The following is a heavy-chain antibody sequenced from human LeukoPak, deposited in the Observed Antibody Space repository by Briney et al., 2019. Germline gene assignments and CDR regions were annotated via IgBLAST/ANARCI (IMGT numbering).Heavy chain of an antibody. Sequence: GSLRLSCAASGFSFNTYSMNWVRQAPGKGLEWVSSISSTSAHIFYADSVKGRFSISRDNAKNSLYLQMNSLRVEDTAVCYCTSRYCSTSNCYSFDNWGQGTMVTVSS. CDR3: TSRYCSTSNCYSFDN. CDR1: GFSFNTYS. CDR2: ISSTSAHI. D-gene: IGHD2-2*01. J-gene: IGHJ3*02. V-gene: IGHV3-21*01.